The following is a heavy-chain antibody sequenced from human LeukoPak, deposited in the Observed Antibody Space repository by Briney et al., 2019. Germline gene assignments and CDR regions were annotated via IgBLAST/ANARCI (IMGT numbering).Heavy chain of an antibody. CDR3: ASSRSSSGWSLIDY. J-gene: IGHJ4*02. CDR2: IYYSGST. D-gene: IGHD6-19*01. V-gene: IGHV4-59*01. CDR1: GGSINSYY. Sequence: SETLSLTCTVAGGSINSYYWSWIRQPPGKGLEWVGYIYYSGSTNYKPSLKRRVTISVDTSKNQFSLKVSSVTAADTAVYYCASSRSSSGWSLIDYWGQGALVTVSS.